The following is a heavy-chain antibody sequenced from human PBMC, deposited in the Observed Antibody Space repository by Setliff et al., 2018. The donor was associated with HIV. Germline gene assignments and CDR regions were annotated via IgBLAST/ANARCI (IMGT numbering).Heavy chain of an antibody. Sequence: LSETLSLTCAVSGGSISSGAYYWSWVRQHPGKGLEWIGYIYNIANTHYNPSLASRVSISIDTSKSQFSLKLTSVTAADTAVYYCARLIKSGNYVGVFDLWGKGTLVTVS. CDR1: GGSISSGAYY. D-gene: IGHD1-7*01. V-gene: IGHV4-31*11. J-gene: IGHJ4*02. CDR3: ARLIKSGNYVGVFDL. CDR2: IYNIANT.